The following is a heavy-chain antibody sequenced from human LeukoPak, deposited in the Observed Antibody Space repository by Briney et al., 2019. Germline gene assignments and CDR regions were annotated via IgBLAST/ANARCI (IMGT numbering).Heavy chain of an antibody. CDR1: GFTFSSYG. CDR2: ISSSNSTI. J-gene: IGHJ4*02. D-gene: IGHD4/OR15-4a*01. V-gene: IGHV3-48*01. CDR3: ARDLLTYGDHRGDY. Sequence: GGSLRLSCAASGFTFSSYGMNWVRQAPGKGLEWVSFISSSNSTIYYADSVKGRFTISRDNAKNSLYLQMNSLRAEDTAVYYCARDLLTYGDHRGDYWGQGTLVTVSS.